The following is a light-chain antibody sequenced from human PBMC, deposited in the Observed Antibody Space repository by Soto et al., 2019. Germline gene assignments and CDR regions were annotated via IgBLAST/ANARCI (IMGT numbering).Light chain of an antibody. CDR3: CSYARGSTLV. J-gene: IGLJ3*02. Sequence: QSALTQPASVSGSPGQSITISCTGTSSDVGSYNLVSWYQQHPGKAPKLMIYEDSKRPSGVSNRFFGSKSGNTASLTISGLQAGDEADYFCCSYARGSTLVFGGGTELTVL. CDR2: EDS. CDR1: SSDVGSYNL. V-gene: IGLV2-23*01.